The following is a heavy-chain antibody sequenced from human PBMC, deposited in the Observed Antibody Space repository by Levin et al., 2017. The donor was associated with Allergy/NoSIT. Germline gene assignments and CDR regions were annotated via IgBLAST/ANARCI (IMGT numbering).Heavy chain of an antibody. J-gene: IGHJ5*02. Sequence: GGSLRLSCAASGFTFSDYYMSWIRQAPGKGLEWVSYISSSSSYTNYADSVKGRFTISRDNAKNSLYLQMNSLRAEDTAVYYCARGYCSGGSCYSGPRWFDPWGQGTLVTVSS. CDR2: ISSSSSYT. V-gene: IGHV3-11*05. CDR3: ARGYCSGGSCYSGPRWFDP. CDR1: GFTFSDYY. D-gene: IGHD2-15*01.